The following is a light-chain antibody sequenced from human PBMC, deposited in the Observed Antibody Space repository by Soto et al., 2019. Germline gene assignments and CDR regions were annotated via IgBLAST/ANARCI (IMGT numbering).Light chain of an antibody. J-gene: IGLJ2*01. CDR3: TSWTTSTTMI. CDR2: DVN. Sequence: QSALTQPASVSGSPGPSITISCTGTSSDIGAYNYVSWYQQHPGKAPKLMIYDVNIRPSGVSNRFSGSTSGNTASLTISGLQAEDEADYYCTSWTTSTTMIFGGGTQVTAL. CDR1: SSDIGAYNY. V-gene: IGLV2-14*03.